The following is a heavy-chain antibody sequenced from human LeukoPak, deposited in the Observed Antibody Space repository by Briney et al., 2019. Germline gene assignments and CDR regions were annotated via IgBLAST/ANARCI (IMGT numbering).Heavy chain of an antibody. V-gene: IGHV3-33*08. CDR1: GFTFSSYW. CDR2: IWYGGSNK. CDR3: ARDWNYDSSQDY. J-gene: IGHJ4*02. Sequence: GGSLRLSCAASGFTFSSYWMSWVRQAPGKGLEWVAVIWYGGSNKYYADSVKGRFTISRDNSKNTLYLQMNSLRAEDTAVYYCARDWNYDSSQDYWGQGTLVTVSS. D-gene: IGHD3-22*01.